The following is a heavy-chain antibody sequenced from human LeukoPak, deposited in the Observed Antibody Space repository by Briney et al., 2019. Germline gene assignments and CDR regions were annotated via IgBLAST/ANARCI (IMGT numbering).Heavy chain of an antibody. CDR2: IYYSGST. V-gene: IGHV4-39*07. CDR3: ARGKNIVLMVYAQGQYFQH. Sequence: SETLSLTCTVSGGSISSSSYYWGWIRQPPGKGLEWIGSIYYSGSTYYNPSLKSRVTISVDTSKNQFSLKLSSVTAADTAVYYCARGKNIVLMVYAQGQYFQHWGQGTLVTVSS. D-gene: IGHD2-8*01. J-gene: IGHJ1*01. CDR1: GGSISSSSYY.